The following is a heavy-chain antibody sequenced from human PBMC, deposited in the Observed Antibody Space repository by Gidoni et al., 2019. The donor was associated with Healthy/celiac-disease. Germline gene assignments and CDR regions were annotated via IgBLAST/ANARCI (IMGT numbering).Heavy chain of an antibody. CDR2: IKQDGSEK. D-gene: IGHD4-17*01. Sequence: EVQLVESGGGLVQPGGSMRLSCAASGFTFSSYWMSWVRRAPGKGLEWVANIKQDGSEKYYVDSVKGRFTISRDNAKNSLYLQMNSLRAEDTAVYYCARGYGDYVFKADYYYYGMDVWGQGTTVTVSS. CDR1: GFTFSSYW. CDR3: ARGYGDYVFKADYYYYGMDV. V-gene: IGHV3-7*03. J-gene: IGHJ6*02.